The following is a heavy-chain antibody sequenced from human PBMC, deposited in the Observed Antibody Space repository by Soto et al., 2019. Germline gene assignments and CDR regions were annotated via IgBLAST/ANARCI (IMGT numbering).Heavy chain of an antibody. Sequence: QVQLQESGPGLVKPSETLSLTCTVSGGSISSYYWSWIRQPPGKGLEWIGYIYYSGSTNYNPSLKSRVTISVDTSKNQFSLKLSSVTAAVTAVYYCARDSRFNDFWSGYRGYSWFDPWGQGTLVTVSS. CDR3: ARDSRFNDFWSGYRGYSWFDP. V-gene: IGHV4-59*01. J-gene: IGHJ5*02. CDR2: IYYSGST. CDR1: GGSISSYY. D-gene: IGHD3-3*01.